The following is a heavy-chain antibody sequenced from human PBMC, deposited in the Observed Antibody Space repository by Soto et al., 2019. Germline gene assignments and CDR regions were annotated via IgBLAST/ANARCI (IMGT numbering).Heavy chain of an antibody. Sequence: GASVKVSCKASGGTFSTYTISWVRQAPGQGLEWMGRIIPILNSVNYAQKFQGRVTITADKTTSTAYMELSSLRSEDTAVYYCARESGSGWHDLDYWGQGTLVTVSS. V-gene: IGHV1-69*08. D-gene: IGHD6-19*01. J-gene: IGHJ4*02. CDR1: GGTFSTYT. CDR2: IIPILNSV. CDR3: ARESGSGWHDLDY.